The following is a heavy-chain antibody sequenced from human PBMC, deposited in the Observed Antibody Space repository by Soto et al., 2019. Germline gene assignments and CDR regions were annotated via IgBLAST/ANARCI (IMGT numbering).Heavy chain of an antibody. J-gene: IGHJ4*02. Sequence: EVPLLESGGGLVQPGGSLRLSCIASGVTFSNYPKTWVRQAPGKGLEWVSGISGSGDKTYYADSVKGRFTVSRDNSKNTMYLLMNSLRAEDTAVYYCAKVGVGIVAAGQGTSFYFDYWGQGILVTVSS. CDR3: AKVGVGIVAAGQGTSFYFDY. CDR2: ISGSGDKT. D-gene: IGHD6-13*01. CDR1: GVTFSNYP. V-gene: IGHV3-23*01.